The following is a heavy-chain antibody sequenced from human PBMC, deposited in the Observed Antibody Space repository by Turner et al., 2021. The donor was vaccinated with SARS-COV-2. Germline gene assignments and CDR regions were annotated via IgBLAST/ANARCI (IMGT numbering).Heavy chain of an antibody. Sequence: EVQVVESGGGLVQPGGSGRLSCAVSGLTFSSYWMSWVRQSPGKGLEWVANIKQDESEKNYVDSVKGRFTISRDNAKNSLYLQMNSLRAEDTAVYYCATGGYSYHHWGQGTLVTVSS. V-gene: IGHV3-7*03. J-gene: IGHJ4*02. CDR1: GLTFSSYW. CDR2: IKQDESEK. CDR3: ATGGYSYHH. D-gene: IGHD5-18*01.